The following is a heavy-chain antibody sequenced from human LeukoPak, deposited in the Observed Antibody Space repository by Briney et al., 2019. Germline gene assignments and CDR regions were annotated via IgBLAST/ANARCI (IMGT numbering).Heavy chain of an antibody. J-gene: IGHJ3*02. Sequence: SETLSLTCAVYGGSFSGYYWSWIRQPPGKGLEWIGEINHSGSTNYNPSLKSRVTISVDMSKNQFSLKLSSVTAADTAVYYCARVCPRYYGSIDAFDIWGQGTMVTVSS. V-gene: IGHV4-34*01. CDR1: GGSFSGYY. CDR3: ARVCPRYYGSIDAFDI. D-gene: IGHD3-10*01. CDR2: INHSGST.